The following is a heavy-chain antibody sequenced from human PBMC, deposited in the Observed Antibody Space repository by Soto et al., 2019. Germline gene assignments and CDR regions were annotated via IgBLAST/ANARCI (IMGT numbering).Heavy chain of an antibody. J-gene: IGHJ5*02. CDR1: GFSLSTSGVG. V-gene: IGHV2-5*02. D-gene: IGHD6-13*01. CDR2: IYWDDDK. Sequence: QITLKESGPTLVKPTQTLTLTCTFSGFSLSTSGVGVGWIRQPPGKALEWLALIYWDDDKRYSPPLKSRLTITKDTSKNQVVLTMTNMDPVDTATYYCARQTTIIAAAGNTWGFDPWGQGTLVTVSS. CDR3: ARQTTIIAAAGNTWGFDP.